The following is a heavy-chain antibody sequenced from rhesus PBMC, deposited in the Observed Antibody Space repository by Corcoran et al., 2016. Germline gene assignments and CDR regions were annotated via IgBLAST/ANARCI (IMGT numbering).Heavy chain of an antibody. CDR1: GGSISSSY. D-gene: IGHD6-31*01. V-gene: IGHV4-169*01. CDR3: ARAPAAYFDY. J-gene: IGHJ4*01. CDR2: IYGSGRTT. Sequence: QLQLQESGPGLVKPSETLSVTCAVSGGSISSSYWSRIRQAPGKGLEWIGYIYGSGRTTNYTPSLKGRVTLSVDTSKNQLSLKLSSVTAADTAVYYCARAPAAYFDYWGQGVLVTVSS.